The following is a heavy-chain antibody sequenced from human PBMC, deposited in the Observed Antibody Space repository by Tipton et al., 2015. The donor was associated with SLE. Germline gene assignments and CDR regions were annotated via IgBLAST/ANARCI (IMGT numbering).Heavy chain of an antibody. CDR2: INHTGGT. CDR1: GGSISSSSYY. J-gene: IGHJ3*01. CDR3: VRERKYVVRFRELVAPDL. Sequence: TLSLTCTVSGGSISSSSYYWGWIRQPPGEGLEWIGEINHTGGTNYNPSLESRVTMSVDTSKNQFSLKLSSVTAADTAMYYCVRERKYVVRFRELVAPDLWGQGTAITVSS. V-gene: IGHV4-39*02. D-gene: IGHD1-26*01.